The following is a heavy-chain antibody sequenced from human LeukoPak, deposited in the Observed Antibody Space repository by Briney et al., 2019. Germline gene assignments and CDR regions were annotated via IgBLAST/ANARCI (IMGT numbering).Heavy chain of an antibody. D-gene: IGHD4-17*01. V-gene: IGHV3-23*01. J-gene: IGHJ3*02. CDR3: AKSPAVTVTAFDI. Sequence: PGGSLRLSCAASGFTFSSYAISWVRQAPGKGLEWVSTISGSGGSTYYADSVKGRFTISRDNSKNTLYLQMNSLRAEDTAIYYCAKSPAVTVTAFDIWGQGTMVTVSS. CDR1: GFTFSSYA. CDR2: ISGSGGST.